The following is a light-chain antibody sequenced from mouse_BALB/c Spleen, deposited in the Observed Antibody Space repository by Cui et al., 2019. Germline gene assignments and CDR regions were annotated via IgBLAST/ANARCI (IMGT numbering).Light chain of an antibody. Sequence: QLVLTQSPALMSASPGEKVTMTCSASSSASYMYWYQQKPRAAPKPWIYLTTKLASGVPARFSGSGSGTSYSLTISSMEAENAATYYSQQWSSNPPTFGGGTELEIK. CDR1: SSASY. CDR3: QQWSSNPPT. V-gene: IGKV4-68*01. CDR2: LTT. J-gene: IGKJ2*01.